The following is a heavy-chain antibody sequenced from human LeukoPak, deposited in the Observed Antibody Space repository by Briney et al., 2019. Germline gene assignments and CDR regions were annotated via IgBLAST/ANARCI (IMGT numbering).Heavy chain of an antibody. CDR1: GYTFTFYC. V-gene: IGHV1-18*01. D-gene: IGHD2-2*01. CDR3: ASSARSRIDY. J-gene: IGHJ4*02. CDR2: ISVYNEYR. Sequence: GASVKVSCKASGYTFTFYCISWVRQAPGQGLEWMGWISVYNEYRNSAQKFQDRVTMTTDTSTSTAYMELSSLRSEDTAVYYCASSARSRIDYWGQGTLVTVSS.